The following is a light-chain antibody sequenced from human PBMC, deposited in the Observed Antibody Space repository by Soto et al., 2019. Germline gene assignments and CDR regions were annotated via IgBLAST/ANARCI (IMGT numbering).Light chain of an antibody. CDR2: GAS. J-gene: IGKJ4*01. CDR3: QQYGSSPLT. Sequence: ESASTRAPVTLSVSAGERATLSCRASQSVSSSYLAWYQQKPGQAPRLLIYGASSRATGIPDRFSGSGSGTDFTLPISRLEPEDFAVYYCQQYGSSPLTFGGGTKVHIK. V-gene: IGKV3-20*01. CDR1: QSVSSSY.